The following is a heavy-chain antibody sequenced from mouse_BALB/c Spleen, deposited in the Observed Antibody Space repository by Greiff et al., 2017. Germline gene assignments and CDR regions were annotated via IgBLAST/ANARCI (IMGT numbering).Heavy chain of an antibody. D-gene: IGHD1-1*02. CDR1: GFTFSSYG. CDR2: INSNGGST. CDR3: ARGDGSYD. J-gene: IGHJ2*01. Sequence: EVQGVESGGGLVQPGGSLKLSCAASGFTFSSYGMSWVRQTPDKRLELVATINSNGGSTYYPDSVKGRFTISRDNAKNTLYLQMSSLKSEDTAMYYCARGDGSYDWGQGTTLTVSS. V-gene: IGHV5-6-3*01.